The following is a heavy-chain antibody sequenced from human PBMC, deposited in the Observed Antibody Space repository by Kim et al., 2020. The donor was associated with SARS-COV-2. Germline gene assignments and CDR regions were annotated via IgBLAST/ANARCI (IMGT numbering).Heavy chain of an antibody. D-gene: IGHD1-26*01. CDR2: ISYDGSNK. J-gene: IGHJ3*02. V-gene: IGHV3-30*18. Sequence: GGSLRLSCAASGFTFSSYGMHWVRQAPGKGLEWVAVISYDGSNKYYADSVKGRFTISRDNSKNTLYLQMNSLRAEDTAVYYCAKDMWELDAFDIWGQGT. CDR3: AKDMWELDAFDI. CDR1: GFTFSSYG.